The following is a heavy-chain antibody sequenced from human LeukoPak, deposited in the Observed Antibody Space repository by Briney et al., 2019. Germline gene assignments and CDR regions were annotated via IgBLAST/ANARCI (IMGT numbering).Heavy chain of an antibody. CDR2: IRDDGSDE. CDR1: GFTFSNYG. V-gene: IGHV3-30*02. Sequence: VGSLKLSGATSGFTFSNYGMHWVRQAPGKGLEWVAVIRDDGSDEYYADSVKGRFTISRDNSKNTLYLQMNSLRAEDTAVYYCAKGYGWNTIVRACAVINFGGQGTRVTVYS. D-gene: IGHD1-26*01. CDR3: AKGYGWNTIVRACAVINF. J-gene: IGHJ4*02.